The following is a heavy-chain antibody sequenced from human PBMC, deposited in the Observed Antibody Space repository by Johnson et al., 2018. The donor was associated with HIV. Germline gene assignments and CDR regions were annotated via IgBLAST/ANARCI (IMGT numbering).Heavy chain of an antibody. CDR2: ISYDGGNK. D-gene: IGHD3-9*01. V-gene: IGHV3-30-3*01. CDR1: GFTFSSYA. J-gene: IGHJ3*01. Sequence: QVQLVESGGGVVQPGRSLRLSCAASGFTFSSYAMHWVRQAPGKGLEWVASISYDGGNKYYADSVRGRITIYRDNSKNSLYLQMNGLRPEDTALYYCARERFSDMWTGYHAFDVLGQGTMVTVSS. CDR3: ARERFSDMWTGYHAFDV.